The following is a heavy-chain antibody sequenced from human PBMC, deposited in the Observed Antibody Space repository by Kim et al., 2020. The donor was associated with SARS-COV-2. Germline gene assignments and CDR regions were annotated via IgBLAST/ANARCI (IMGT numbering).Heavy chain of an antibody. Sequence: GGSLRLSCAASGFPSSTNIMTWVRQAPGQGLEWVSTIRGSGASTYYADSVKGRFTISRDNSKNTLYLQMDSLRVEDTAMYYCAKSDGTYIYFDSWGQGTLVTVSS. V-gene: IGHV3-23*01. CDR3: AKSDGTYIYFDS. CDR2: IRGSGAST. CDR1: GFPSSTNI. J-gene: IGHJ4*02. D-gene: IGHD1-1*01.